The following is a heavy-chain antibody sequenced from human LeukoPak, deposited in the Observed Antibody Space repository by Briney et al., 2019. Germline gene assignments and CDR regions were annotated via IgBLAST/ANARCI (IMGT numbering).Heavy chain of an antibody. V-gene: IGHV3-30*02. J-gene: IGHJ4*02. CDR2: IRYDGTDK. CDR3: APRVVVITAPFGY. Sequence: GGSLRLSCAASGFTFSSFGMHWVRQAPGKGLEWVAFIRYDGTDKYYADSVKGRFTISRDNSKNTLYLQMNSLRPEDTAVYYCAPRVVVITAPFGYWGQGTLVTVSS. D-gene: IGHD2-21*01. CDR1: GFTFSSFG.